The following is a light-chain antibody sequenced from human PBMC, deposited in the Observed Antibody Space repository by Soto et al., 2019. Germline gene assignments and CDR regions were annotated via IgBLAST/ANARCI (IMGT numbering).Light chain of an antibody. Sequence: DIQMTQSPSTLSASVGDRVTITCRASQSISSWLAWYQQKPGKAPKLLIYDASSLESGVPSRFSGSGSGTEITLTISSLQPDDFATYYCQQYNNYSGTFGQGTKVEIK. CDR2: DAS. J-gene: IGKJ1*01. CDR1: QSISSW. CDR3: QQYNNYSGT. V-gene: IGKV1-5*01.